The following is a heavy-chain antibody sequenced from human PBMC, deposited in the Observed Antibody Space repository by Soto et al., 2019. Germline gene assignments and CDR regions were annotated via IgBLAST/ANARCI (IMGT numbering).Heavy chain of an antibody. CDR3: ARVTGRPYGGSDYYYYGMDV. J-gene: IGHJ6*04. CDR1: GFTFSSYS. D-gene: IGHD2-15*01. V-gene: IGHV3-21*01. CDR2: ISSSSSYI. Sequence: EVQLVESGGGLVKPGGSLRLSCAASGFTFSSYSMNWVRQAPGKGLEWVSSISSSSSYIYYADSVKGRFTISRDNAKNALYLQMNSLRAEDTAVYYCARVTGRPYGGSDYYYYGMDVWGKGTTVTVSS.